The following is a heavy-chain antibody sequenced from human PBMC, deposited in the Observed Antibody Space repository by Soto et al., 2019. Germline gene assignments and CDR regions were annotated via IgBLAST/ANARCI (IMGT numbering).Heavy chain of an antibody. J-gene: IGHJ4*02. Sequence: QVQLQQWGAGLLKPSETLSLTCAVYGGSFSGYSWTWIRQSPGKGLEWIGQINDGGRANYNPSLKSRVTISVDTSNNEFFLELSSVTAADTAVYYCARGLFSETHYSGGWYFFDYWGQGTLVTVSS. V-gene: IGHV4-34*01. CDR1: GGSFSGYS. CDR2: INDGGRA. CDR3: ARGLFSETHYSGGWYFFDY. D-gene: IGHD1-26*01.